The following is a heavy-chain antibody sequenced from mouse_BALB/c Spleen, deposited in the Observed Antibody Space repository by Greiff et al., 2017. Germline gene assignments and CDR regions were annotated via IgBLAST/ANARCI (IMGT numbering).Heavy chain of an antibody. CDR2: ISSGGSYT. D-gene: IGHD2-4*01. Sequence: EVKLVESGGDLVKPGGSLKLSCAASGFTFSSYGMSWVRQTPDKRLAWVATISSGGSYTYYPDSVKGRFTISSDNAKNTLYLQMSSLKSEDTAMYYCARHGLYDYAWFAYWGQGTLVTVSA. J-gene: IGHJ3*01. CDR1: GFTFSSYG. CDR3: ARHGLYDYAWFAY. V-gene: IGHV5-6*01.